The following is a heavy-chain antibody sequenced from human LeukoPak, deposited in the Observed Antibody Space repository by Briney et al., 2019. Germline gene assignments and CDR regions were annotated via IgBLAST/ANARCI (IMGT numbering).Heavy chain of an antibody. D-gene: IGHD5-24*01. CDR1: GYTFTGYY. Sequence: GASVKVSCKASGYTFTGYYMHWVRQAPGQGLEWMGWINPNSGGTNYAQKFQGGVTMTRDTSISTAYMELSSPRSDDTAVYYCARGDGYNVYFDYWGQGTLVTVSS. CDR3: ARGDGYNVYFDY. CDR2: INPNSGGT. J-gene: IGHJ4*02. V-gene: IGHV1-2*02.